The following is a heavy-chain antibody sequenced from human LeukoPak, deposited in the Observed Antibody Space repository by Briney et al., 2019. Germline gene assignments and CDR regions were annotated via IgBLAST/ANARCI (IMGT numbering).Heavy chain of an antibody. D-gene: IGHD3-10*01. Sequence: ESGPTLVNPTETLTLTCTFSGFSLSISGMCVSWIRQAPGKALEWLARIDWNDDKYYSTSLKTRLTISKDTSKNQVVLTMTNMDPADTATYYCARIRRDLNYYGSGSSYFDYWGQGGLVTVSS. CDR2: IDWNDDK. J-gene: IGHJ4*02. CDR1: GFSLSISGMC. CDR3: ARIRRDLNYYGSGSSYFDY. V-gene: IGHV2-70*11.